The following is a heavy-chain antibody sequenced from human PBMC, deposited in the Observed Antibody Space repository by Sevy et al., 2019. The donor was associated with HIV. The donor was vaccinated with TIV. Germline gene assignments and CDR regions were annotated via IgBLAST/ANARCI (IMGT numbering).Heavy chain of an antibody. CDR2: IYPGDSDT. CDR1: GYSFTSYW. V-gene: IGHV5-51*01. CDR3: ARGERITIFGVVIAPINWFDT. D-gene: IGHD3-3*01. Sequence: GESLKISCKGSGYSFTSYWIGWVRQMPGKGLEWMGIIYPGDSDTRYSPSFQGQVTISADKSISTAYLQWSSLKASDTAMYYCARGERITIFGVVIAPINWFDTWGQGTLVTVSS. J-gene: IGHJ5*02.